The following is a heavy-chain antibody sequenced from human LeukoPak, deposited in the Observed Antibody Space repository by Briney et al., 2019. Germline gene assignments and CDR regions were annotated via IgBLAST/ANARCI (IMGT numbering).Heavy chain of an antibody. Sequence: GASVKVSCKASGYTFTGYYMHWVRQAPGQGLEWRGWINPNSGGTNYAQKFQGRVTMTRYTSISTAYMELSRLTADDTAVYYCARVGAAADFYWGEGTLLTVSS. CDR2: INPNSGGT. CDR3: ARVGAAADFY. V-gene: IGHV1-2*02. D-gene: IGHD6-13*01. J-gene: IGHJ4*02. CDR1: GYTFTGYY.